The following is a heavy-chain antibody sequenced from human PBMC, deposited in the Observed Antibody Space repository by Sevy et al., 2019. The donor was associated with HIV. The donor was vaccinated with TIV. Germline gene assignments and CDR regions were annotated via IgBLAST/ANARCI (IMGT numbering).Heavy chain of an antibody. CDR3: AREDIRVAGIGYYFHS. CDR2: ISGSGGST. CDR1: GFTFSSYA. J-gene: IGHJ4*02. V-gene: IGHV3-23*01. Sequence: GGSLRLSCAASGFTFSSYAMSWVRQAPGKGLEWVSAISGSGGSTYYADSVKGRFTISRDNSKNTLYLQMNSLRVEDTAVYYCAREDIRVAGIGYYFHSWGQGTLVTVSS. D-gene: IGHD6-19*01.